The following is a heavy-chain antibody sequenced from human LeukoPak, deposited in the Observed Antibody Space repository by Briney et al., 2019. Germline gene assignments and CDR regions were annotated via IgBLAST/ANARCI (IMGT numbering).Heavy chain of an antibody. CDR1: GYTFTSYY. D-gene: IGHD3-3*01. V-gene: IGHV1-46*01. CDR2: INPSGGST. J-gene: IGHJ5*02. Sequence: ASVKVSCKASGYTFTSYYMHWVRQAPGQGLEWMGIINPSGGSTSYAQKFQGRVTMTRDTSTGTVYMELSSLRSEDTAVHYCARGPPVRFLEWLIRRNWFDPWGQGTLVTVSS. CDR3: ARGPPVRFLEWLIRRNWFDP.